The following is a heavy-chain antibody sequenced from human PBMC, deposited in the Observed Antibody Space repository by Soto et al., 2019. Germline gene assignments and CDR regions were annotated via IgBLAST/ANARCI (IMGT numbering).Heavy chain of an antibody. D-gene: IGHD3-22*01. V-gene: IGHV1-69*13. J-gene: IGHJ6*02. Sequence: SVKVSCKASGGTFSSYAISWVRQAPGQGLEWMGGIIPIFGTANYAQKFQGRVTITADDSTSTAYMELSSLRSEDTAVYYCTLVVITTSARQDVWGQGTTVTVSS. CDR1: GGTFSSYA. CDR2: IIPIFGTA. CDR3: TLVVITTSARQDV.